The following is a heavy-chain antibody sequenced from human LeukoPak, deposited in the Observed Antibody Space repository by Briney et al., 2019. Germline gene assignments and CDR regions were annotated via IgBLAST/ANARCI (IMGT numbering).Heavy chain of an antibody. CDR3: ARGGRPAATIAAHP. D-gene: IGHD6-6*01. Sequence: ASVKVSCKASGYTFTGHYLHWVRQAPGQGLEWMGWINPNSGVTSYAQRFQGRVAVTRDTSIDTAYTELSMLKSDDTAVYYCARGGRPAATIAAHPWGQGTLDTVSS. V-gene: IGHV1-2*02. J-gene: IGHJ1*01. CDR1: GYTFTGHY. CDR2: INPNSGVT.